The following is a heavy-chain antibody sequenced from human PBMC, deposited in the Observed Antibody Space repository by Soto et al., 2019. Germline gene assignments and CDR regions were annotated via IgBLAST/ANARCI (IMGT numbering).Heavy chain of an antibody. Sequence: LRLSCAASGFTFSSYAMSWVRQAPGKGLEWVSAISGSGGSTYYADSVKGRFTISRDNSKNTLYLQMNSLRAEDTAVYYCARQNDFWSGYRTGYNFDYWGQGTLVTVSS. CDR3: ARQNDFWSGYRTGYNFDY. V-gene: IGHV3-23*01. J-gene: IGHJ4*02. D-gene: IGHD3-3*01. CDR1: GFTFSSYA. CDR2: ISGSGGST.